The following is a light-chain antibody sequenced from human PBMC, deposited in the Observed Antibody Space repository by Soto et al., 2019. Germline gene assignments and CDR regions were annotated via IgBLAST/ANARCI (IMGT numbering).Light chain of an antibody. CDR2: EVT. V-gene: IGLV2-14*01. CDR3: SSHTGGSTRV. J-gene: IGLJ1*01. Sequence: QSVLTQPASVSGSPGQSIAISCTGTSSDVGGYDYVSWYQQHPDKAPKLMIYEVTKRPSGVSNRFSGSKSGNTASLTISGLQHEDVADYYCSSHTGGSTRVFGSGTKVTVL. CDR1: SSDVGGYDY.